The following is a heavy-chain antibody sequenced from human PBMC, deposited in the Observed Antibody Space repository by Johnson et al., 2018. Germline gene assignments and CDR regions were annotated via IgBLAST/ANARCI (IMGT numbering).Heavy chain of an antibody. J-gene: IGHJ4*02. CDR1: GDSISRYY. CDR2: FYNSGST. Sequence: QVQLQESGPGLVKPSETLSLTCIVSGDSISRYYWGWIRQPPGKELEWIGSFYNSGSTDYNPPLKRRVTISVDTSKNQFSLKLSFVTAADTAMDYCACTPPWLAFNYWCQGTLVTVSS. V-gene: IGHV4-59*01. D-gene: IGHD6-19*01. CDR3: ACTPPWLAFNY.